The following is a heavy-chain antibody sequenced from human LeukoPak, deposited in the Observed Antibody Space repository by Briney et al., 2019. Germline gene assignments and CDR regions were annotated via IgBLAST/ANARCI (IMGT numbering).Heavy chain of an antibody. CDR1: GFTFSSYE. D-gene: IGHD2-2*01. J-gene: IGHJ4*02. CDR3: AKYQGYCSSTSCPGMFDY. V-gene: IGHV3-48*03. CDR2: ISSSGSTI. Sequence: PGGSLRLSCAASGFTFSSYEMNWVRQAPGKGLEWVSYISSSGSTIYYADSVKGRFTISRDNSKNTLYLQMNSLRAEDTAVYYCAKYQGYCSSTSCPGMFDYWGQGTLVTVSS.